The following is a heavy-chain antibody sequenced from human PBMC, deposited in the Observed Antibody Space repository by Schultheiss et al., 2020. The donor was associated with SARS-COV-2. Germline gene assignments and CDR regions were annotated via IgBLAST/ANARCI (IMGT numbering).Heavy chain of an antibody. J-gene: IGHJ6*02. CDR3: ARLSYYYYGMDV. CDR1: GGTFSSYA. Sequence: ASVKVSCKASGGTFSSYAISWVRQAPGQGLEWMGGISAYNGNTNYAQKLQGRVTMTTDTSTSTAYMELRSLRSDDTAVYYCARLSYYYYGMDVWGQGTTVTVSS. V-gene: IGHV1-18*01. CDR2: ISAYNGNT.